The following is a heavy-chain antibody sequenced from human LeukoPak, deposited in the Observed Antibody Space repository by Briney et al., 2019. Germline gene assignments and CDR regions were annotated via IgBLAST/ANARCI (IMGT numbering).Heavy chain of an antibody. Sequence: PGGSLRLSCAASGFTFSSYWMFWVRQAPGKGLVWVLRINSDGTRTTYADSVKGRFTISRDNAKYTLYLQMNSLRAEDTAVYYCARRSSAIPSYFDLWGRGTLVTVSS. CDR1: GFTFSSYW. CDR2: INSDGTRT. V-gene: IGHV3-74*01. D-gene: IGHD2-2*02. J-gene: IGHJ2*01. CDR3: ARRSSAIPSYFDL.